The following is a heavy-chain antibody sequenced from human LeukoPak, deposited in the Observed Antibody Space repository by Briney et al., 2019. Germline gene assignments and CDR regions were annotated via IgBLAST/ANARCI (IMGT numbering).Heavy chain of an antibody. CDR3: ARVYDSSGYYFD. CDR2: IYYSGST. V-gene: IGHV4-39*01. CDR1: DGSISSSSYY. D-gene: IGHD3-22*01. J-gene: IGHJ4*02. Sequence: SETLSLTCTVSDGSISSSSYYWGWIRQPPGKGLEWIGSIYYSGSTYYNPSLKSRVTISVDTSKNQFSLKLSSVTAADTAVYYCARVYDSSGYYFDWGQGTLVTVSS.